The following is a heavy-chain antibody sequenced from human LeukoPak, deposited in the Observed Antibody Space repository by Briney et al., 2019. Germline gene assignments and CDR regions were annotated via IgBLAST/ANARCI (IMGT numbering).Heavy chain of an antibody. CDR3: TRGGVDY. CDR1: GFTFSSYG. J-gene: IGHJ4*02. CDR2: ISGGSDTT. V-gene: IGHV3-23*01. Sequence: GGTLRLSCEASGFTFSSYGITWVRQAPGKGLEWVSGISGGSDTTHYAASVKGRFTISRDNSKNTLYLHMNSLRAEDTAVYYCTRGGVDYWGQGTLVTVSS. D-gene: IGHD3-16*01.